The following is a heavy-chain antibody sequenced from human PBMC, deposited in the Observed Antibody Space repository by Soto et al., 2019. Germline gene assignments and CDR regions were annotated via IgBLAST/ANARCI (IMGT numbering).Heavy chain of an antibody. D-gene: IGHD6-19*01. V-gene: IGHV3-48*03. CDR1: GFTFSSYE. J-gene: IGHJ4*02. CDR2: ISSSGSTI. CDR3: ARGQYSRGGGYFDY. Sequence: EVQLVESGGGLVQPGGSLRLSCAASGFTFSSYEMNWVRQAPGKGLEWVSYISSSGSTIYYADSVKGRFTISRDNAKNSLYLQMNGLRAADTAVYYCARGQYSRGGGYFDYWGQETLVTVSS.